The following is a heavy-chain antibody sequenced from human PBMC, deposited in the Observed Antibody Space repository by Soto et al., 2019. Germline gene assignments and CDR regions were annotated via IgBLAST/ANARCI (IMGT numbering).Heavy chain of an antibody. J-gene: IGHJ4*02. CDR2: IRSKVNTYAT. Sequence: PGGSLRLSYAASGFIFSDSAIHWARQVFGKGLEWVGRIRSKVNTYATIYAASVKGRFTISRDDSMNTTYLQMNSLKTEDTAIYYCTRRRDWTAMDPLDYWGQGT. V-gene: IGHV3-73*01. CDR3: TRRRDWTAMDPLDY. CDR1: GFIFSDSA. D-gene: IGHD5-18*01.